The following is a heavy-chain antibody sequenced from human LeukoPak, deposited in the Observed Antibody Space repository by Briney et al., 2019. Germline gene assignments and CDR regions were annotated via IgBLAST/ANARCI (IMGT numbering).Heavy chain of an antibody. Sequence: SETLSLTCAVYGGSFSGYYWSWIRQPPGKGLEWIGEINHSGSTNYNPSLKIRVTISVDTSKNQFSLKLSSVTAADTAVYYCARGHGGTTPWGQGTLVTVSS. J-gene: IGHJ5*02. CDR1: GGSFSGYY. V-gene: IGHV4-34*01. CDR3: ARGHGGTTP. D-gene: IGHD1-1*01. CDR2: INHSGST.